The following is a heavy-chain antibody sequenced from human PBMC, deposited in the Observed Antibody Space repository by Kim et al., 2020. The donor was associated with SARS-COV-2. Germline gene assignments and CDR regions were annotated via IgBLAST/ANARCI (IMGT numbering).Heavy chain of an antibody. CDR2: IYSGGST. CDR1: GFTVSSNY. CDR3: ARYSSSWNYYGMDV. V-gene: IGHV3-53*01. J-gene: IGHJ6*02. D-gene: IGHD6-13*01. Sequence: GGSLRLSCAASGFTVSSNYMSWVRQAPGKGLEWVSLIYSGGSTYYADSVKGRFTISRDNSKNTLYLQMNSLRAEDTAVYYCARYSSSWNYYGMDVWGQGTTVTVSS.